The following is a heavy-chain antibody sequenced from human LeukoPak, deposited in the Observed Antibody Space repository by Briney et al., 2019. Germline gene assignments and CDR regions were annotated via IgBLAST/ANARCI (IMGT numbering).Heavy chain of an antibody. CDR1: GYSISSGYH. CDR2: IYRTGTT. J-gene: IGHJ4*02. V-gene: IGHV4-38-2*02. D-gene: IGHD4-17*01. Sequence: SETLSLTCSVSGYSISSGYHWGWIRQPPGKGLEWVGTIYRTGTTNYSPSLKSRVTISVDTSKNQFSLNLNSVTAAGTAVYYCARLDYGDSRIHYWGQGTLVTVSS. CDR3: ARLDYGDSRIHY.